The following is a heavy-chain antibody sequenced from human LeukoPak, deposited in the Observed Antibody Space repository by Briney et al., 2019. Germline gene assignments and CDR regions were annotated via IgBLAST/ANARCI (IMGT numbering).Heavy chain of an antibody. D-gene: IGHD3-10*01. V-gene: IGHV3-64*01. Sequence: PGGSLRLSCAASGFTFSNYAMHWVRQAPGKGLEYVSAISSNGGSTYYANSVKGRFTISRDNSKNALYLQMGSLRAEDTAVYYCARDHYGSGSYYNWGQGTLVTVSS. J-gene: IGHJ4*02. CDR2: ISSNGGST. CDR3: ARDHYGSGSYYN. CDR1: GFTFSNYA.